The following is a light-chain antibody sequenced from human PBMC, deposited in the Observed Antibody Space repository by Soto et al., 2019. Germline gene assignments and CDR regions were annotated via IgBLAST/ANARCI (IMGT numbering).Light chain of an antibody. CDR1: SSDVGGYNY. V-gene: IGLV2-14*01. J-gene: IGLJ2*01. CDR2: DVS. Sequence: QSALTQPASVSGSPGQSITISCTGTSSDVGGYNYVFWYQQHPGKAPKLMIYDVSNRPSGVSNRFSDSKSGNTASLTISGIQAEDEADYYCSSYTSSSTLVFGGGTKVTVL. CDR3: SSYTSSSTLV.